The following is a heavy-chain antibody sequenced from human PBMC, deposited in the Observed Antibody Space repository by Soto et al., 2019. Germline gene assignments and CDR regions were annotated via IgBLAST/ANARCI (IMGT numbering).Heavy chain of an antibody. Sequence: GGSLRLSCAASGFTFSSYGMHWVRQAPGKGLEWVAVIWYDGSNKYYADSVKGRFTISRDNSKNALYLQMNSLRAEDTAVYYCARDGFRVVVAATWVGYYYYGMDVWGQGTTVTVSS. CDR2: IWYDGSNK. D-gene: IGHD2-15*01. CDR3: ARDGFRVVVAATWVGYYYYGMDV. J-gene: IGHJ6*02. CDR1: GFTFSSYG. V-gene: IGHV3-33*01.